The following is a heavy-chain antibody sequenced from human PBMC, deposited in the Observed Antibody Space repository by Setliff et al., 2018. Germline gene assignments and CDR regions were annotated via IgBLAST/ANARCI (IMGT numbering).Heavy chain of an antibody. CDR2: INPDSGDA. CDR1: GYTFTDYY. Sequence: ASVKVSCKASGYTFTDYYIHWVRQAPGQGLEWMGWINPDSGDANYGPNFQGWVTMTRDTSIDTAYLDLSRLKSDDTAVYYCSRERSRRHCYGGSCDFYYYGLDVWGQGTAVTVSS. D-gene: IGHD2-15*01. V-gene: IGHV1-2*04. J-gene: IGHJ6*02. CDR3: SRERSRRHCYGGSCDFYYYGLDV.